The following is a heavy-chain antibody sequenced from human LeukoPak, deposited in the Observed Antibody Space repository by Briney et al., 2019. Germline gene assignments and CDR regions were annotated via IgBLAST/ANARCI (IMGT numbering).Heavy chain of an antibody. J-gene: IGHJ4*02. CDR2: IYPGDSAS. CDR1: GYSFTNYW. V-gene: IGHV5-51*01. CDR3: ATGRYCSGGACSSSLDY. Sequence: GESLKISCKGSGYSFTNYWIGWVRQMPGKGLEWMGVIYPGDSASKYSPSFQGQVTMSVDKSSTTAYLQWSSLKASDTAIYYCATGRYCSGGACSSSLDYWGQGTLVTVSS. D-gene: IGHD2-15*01.